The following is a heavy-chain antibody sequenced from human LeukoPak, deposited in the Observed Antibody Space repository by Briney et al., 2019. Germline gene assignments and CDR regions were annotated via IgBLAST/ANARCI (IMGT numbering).Heavy chain of an antibody. J-gene: IGHJ4*02. V-gene: IGHV3-66*02. CDR2: IYSGGST. D-gene: IGHD3-10*01. Sequence: PGGSLRLSCAASGFTVSSNYMSWVRQAPGKGLEWVSVIYSGGSTYYADSVKGRFTISRDNSKNTLYLQMNSLRAEDTAVYYCAKDQSPITMVRGYYFDYWGQGTLVTVSS. CDR3: AKDQSPITMVRGYYFDY. CDR1: GFTVSSNY.